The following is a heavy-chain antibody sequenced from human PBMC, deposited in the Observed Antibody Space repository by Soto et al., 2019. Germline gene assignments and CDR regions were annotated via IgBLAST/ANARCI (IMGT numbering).Heavy chain of an antibody. CDR3: ASAAREYYCYGMDV. CDR2: MNPNSGNT. J-gene: IGHJ6*02. V-gene: IGHV1-8*01. Sequence: GASVKVSCKASGYTFTSYDINWVRQATGQGLEWMGWMNPNSGNTGYAQKFQGRVTMTRNTSISTAYMELSSLRSEDTAVYYCASAAREYYCYGMDVWVQGTTVTVSS. CDR1: GYTFTSYD.